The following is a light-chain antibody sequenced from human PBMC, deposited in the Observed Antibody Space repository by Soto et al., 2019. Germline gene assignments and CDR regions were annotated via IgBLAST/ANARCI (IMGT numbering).Light chain of an antibody. CDR3: QQSFSMPWT. CDR1: QSLSTY. CDR2: AAS. J-gene: IGKJ1*01. V-gene: IGKV1-39*01. Sequence: DIQMTQSSSSLSASIGDRVTITCRASQSLSTYLNWYQHKPGKAPKLLIYAASRLESGVPSRFSGSGSGTEFTLTISSLQPEDIATYYCQQSFSMPWTFGQGTKVEVK.